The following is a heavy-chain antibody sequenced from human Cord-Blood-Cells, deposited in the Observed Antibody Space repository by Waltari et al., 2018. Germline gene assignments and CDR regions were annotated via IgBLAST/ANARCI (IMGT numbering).Heavy chain of an antibody. CDR1: GGTFSSYA. V-gene: IGHV1-69*01. CDR3: ARGGDGYKLYYYYGMDV. CDR2: IIPIFGTA. D-gene: IGHD5-12*01. J-gene: IGHJ6*02. Sequence: QVQLVQSGAEVKKTGSSVKVSCKASGGTFSSYAISWVRQPPGQGLEWMGGIIPIFGTANYAQKFQGRVTITADESTSTAYMELSSLRSEDTAVYYCARGGDGYKLYYYYGMDVWGQGTTVTVSS.